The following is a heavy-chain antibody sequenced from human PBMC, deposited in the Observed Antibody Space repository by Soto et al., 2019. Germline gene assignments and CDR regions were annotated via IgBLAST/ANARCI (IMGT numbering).Heavy chain of an antibody. J-gene: IGHJ6*03. CDR1: GFTFSSYW. CDR2: IKQDGSEK. D-gene: IGHD1-20*01. CDR3: AREYNWGTMIYYYYMDV. Sequence: PGGSLRLSCAASGFTFSSYWMSWVRQAPGKGLEWVANIKQDGSEKYYVDSVKGRFTISRDNAKNSLYLQMNSLRAEDTAVYYCAREYNWGTMIYYYYMDVWGKGTTVTVSS. V-gene: IGHV3-7*01.